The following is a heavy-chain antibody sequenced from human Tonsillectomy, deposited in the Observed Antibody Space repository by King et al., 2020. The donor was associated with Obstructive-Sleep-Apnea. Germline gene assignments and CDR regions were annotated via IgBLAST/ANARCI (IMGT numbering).Heavy chain of an antibody. CDR2: IYYTGST. CDR3: ARTGVAGIIGWFDP. Sequence: QLQESGPGPVKPSETLSLTCTVSGGSISSYYWSWIRQPPGKGLEWIGYIYYTGSTNYNPSLKSRVTISVDTSKNQFSLKLSSVTAADTAVYFCARTGVAGIIGWFDPWGQGTLVTVSS. CDR1: GGSISSYY. J-gene: IGHJ5*02. V-gene: IGHV4-59*01. D-gene: IGHD6-19*01.